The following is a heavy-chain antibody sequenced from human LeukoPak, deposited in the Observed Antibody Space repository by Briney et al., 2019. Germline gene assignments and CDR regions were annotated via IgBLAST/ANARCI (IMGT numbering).Heavy chain of an antibody. D-gene: IGHD1-26*01. J-gene: IGHJ4*02. Sequence: GGSLRLSCAASGFTFSSYGMHWVRQAPGKGLEWVSSISSSSSYIYYADSVKGRFTISRDNAKNSLYLQMNSLRAEDTAVYYCARGEGGATSHYWGQGTLVTVSS. CDR2: ISSSSSYI. CDR3: ARGEGGATSHY. CDR1: GFTFSSYG. V-gene: IGHV3-21*01.